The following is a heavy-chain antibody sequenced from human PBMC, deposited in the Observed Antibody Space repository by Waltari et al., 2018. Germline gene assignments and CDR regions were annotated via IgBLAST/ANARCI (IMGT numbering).Heavy chain of an antibody. CDR3: ARDVWFGDSNWFDP. CDR1: GGSLRSGDYS. V-gene: IGHV4-30-4*01. J-gene: IGHJ5*02. Sequence: QVQLQESGPGLVKPSQTLSLTCTVSGGSLRSGDYSWSWILPPPGQGLEWIGYIYYSGSTYYNPSLKSRVTISVDTSKNQFSLKLSSVTAADTAVYYCARDVWFGDSNWFDPWGQGTLVTVSS. D-gene: IGHD3-10*01. CDR2: IYYSGST.